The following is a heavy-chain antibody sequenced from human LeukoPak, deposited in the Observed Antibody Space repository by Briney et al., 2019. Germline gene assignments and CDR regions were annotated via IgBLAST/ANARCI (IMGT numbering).Heavy chain of an antibody. D-gene: IGHD3-3*01. CDR3: ARRAPEFLEWSRRGDPKEHFDY. V-gene: IGHV4-34*01. CDR1: GGSFSGYY. J-gene: IGHJ4*02. CDR2: INHSGST. Sequence: SETLSLTCAVYGGSFSGYYWSWIRQPPGKGLEWIGEINHSGSTNYNPSLKSRVTISVDTSKNQFSLKLSSVTAADTAVYYCARRAPEFLEWSRRGDPKEHFDYWGQGTLVTVSS.